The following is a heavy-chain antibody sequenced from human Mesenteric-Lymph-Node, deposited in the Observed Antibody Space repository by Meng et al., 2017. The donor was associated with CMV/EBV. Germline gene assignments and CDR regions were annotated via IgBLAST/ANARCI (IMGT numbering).Heavy chain of an antibody. J-gene: IGHJ4*02. CDR3: ARDVYNWNEGVDY. CDR2: TYPGGTT. V-gene: IGHV3-66*01. D-gene: IGHD1-1*01. CDR1: GITVSGNY. Sequence: GESLKISCVASGITVSGNYMTWVRQAPGKGLEWVSLTYPGGTTDYADSVKGRFTISRDNAKNSLYLQMNSLRAEDTAVYYCARDVYNWNEGVDYWGQGTLVTVSS.